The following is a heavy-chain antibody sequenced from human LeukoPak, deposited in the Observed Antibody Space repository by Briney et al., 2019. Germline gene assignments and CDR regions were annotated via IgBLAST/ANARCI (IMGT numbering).Heavy chain of an antibody. CDR3: ARHLGRARGYSYGYVRIYDAFDI. V-gene: IGHV4-59*08. J-gene: IGHJ3*02. CDR2: IYYSGST. D-gene: IGHD5-18*01. Sequence: SETLSLTCTLSVGSIISYYWSWIRQPPGRGLEWIGYIYYSGSTNYNPSLKSRVTISVDTSKNQFSLKLSSVTAADTAVYYCARHLGRARGYSYGYVRIYDAFDIWGQGTMVTVSS. CDR1: VGSIISYY.